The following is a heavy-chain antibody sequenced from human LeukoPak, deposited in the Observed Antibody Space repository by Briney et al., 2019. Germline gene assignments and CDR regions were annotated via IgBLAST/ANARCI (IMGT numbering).Heavy chain of an antibody. Sequence: GGSLRLSCAASGFTFSSYGMSWVRQAPGKGLEWVSAISGSGGSTYYADSVKGRFTISRDNSKNTLYLQMNSLRAEDTAVYYCAKDTSRLERHFDYWGQGTLVTVSS. J-gene: IGHJ4*02. V-gene: IGHV3-23*01. CDR2: ISGSGGST. D-gene: IGHD1-1*01. CDR3: AKDTSRLERHFDY. CDR1: GFTFSSYG.